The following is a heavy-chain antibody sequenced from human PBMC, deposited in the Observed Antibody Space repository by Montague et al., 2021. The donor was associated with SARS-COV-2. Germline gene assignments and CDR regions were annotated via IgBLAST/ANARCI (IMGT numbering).Heavy chain of an antibody. V-gene: IGHV4-34*01. Sequence: SETLSLTCAVYGGSFSDYYWSWIRQPPGKGLEWIGEINHRGTSKYNTSLGSRVSISLDTSKNHFSLYLSSVTAADTAVYYCARGCQHFNMIVVVMTGGEYYFDNWGQGTLVTVSS. CDR3: ARGCQHFNMIVVVMTGGEYYFDN. J-gene: IGHJ4*02. CDR2: INHRGTS. CDR1: GGSFSDYY. D-gene: IGHD3-22*01.